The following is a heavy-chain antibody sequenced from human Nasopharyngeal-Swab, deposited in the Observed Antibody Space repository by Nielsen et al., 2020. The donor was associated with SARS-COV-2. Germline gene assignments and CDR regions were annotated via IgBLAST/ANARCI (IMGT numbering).Heavy chain of an antibody. D-gene: IGHD3-9*01. CDR3: ARVAAGGFDWYSCYYGMDV. CDR2: IKQDGSEK. CDR1: GFTFSSYW. J-gene: IGHJ6*02. Sequence: GGSLRLSCAASGFTFSSYWMSWVRQAPGKGLEWVANIKQDGSEKYYVDSVKGRFTISRDNAKNSLYLQMNSLRAEDTAVYYCARVAAGGFDWYSCYYGMDVWGQGTTVTVSS. V-gene: IGHV3-7*03.